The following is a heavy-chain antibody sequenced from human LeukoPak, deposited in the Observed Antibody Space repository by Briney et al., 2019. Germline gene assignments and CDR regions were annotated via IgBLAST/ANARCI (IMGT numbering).Heavy chain of an antibody. J-gene: IGHJ5*02. D-gene: IGHD3-22*01. CDR1: GGSITSGDYY. Sequence: SETLSLTCTVSGGSITSGDYYWSWIRQPPGKGLEWIAYMYYSGSTYYNPSLKSRVTMSADTSKNQFSLKLSSVSAADTAVYYCARPYYYDSRIDPWGQGTLVTVSS. CDR2: MYYSGST. V-gene: IGHV4-30-4*01. CDR3: ARPYYYDSRIDP.